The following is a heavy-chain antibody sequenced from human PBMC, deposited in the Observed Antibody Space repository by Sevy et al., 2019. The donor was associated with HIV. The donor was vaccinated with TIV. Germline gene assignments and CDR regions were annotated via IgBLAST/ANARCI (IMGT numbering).Heavy chain of an antibody. D-gene: IGHD4-17*01. CDR1: EFTFSDYY. CDR3: ARDRRNYGGQYFDF. V-gene: IGHV3-11*06. Sequence: GGSLRLSCAASEFTFSDYYMSWIRQAPGKGLEWISAISGSSSYTDYADSVKGRFTISRDNAKNSLYLQMNSLRAGDTAVYYCARDRRNYGGQYFDFWGQGTLVTVSS. CDR2: ISGSSSYT. J-gene: IGHJ4*02.